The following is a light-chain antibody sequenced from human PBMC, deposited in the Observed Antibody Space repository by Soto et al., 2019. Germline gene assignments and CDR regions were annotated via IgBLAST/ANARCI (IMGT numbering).Light chain of an antibody. CDR2: DAS. CDR1: QSVSSY. Sequence: EIVLTQAPATLSLSPGERATLSCRASQSVSSYLAWYQQKPGQAPRLLIYDASNRATGIPARFSGSGSETKFTLTISSLQSEDFAVYYCQQYNNWPRTFGQGTKVDIK. V-gene: IGKV3-11*01. J-gene: IGKJ1*01. CDR3: QQYNNWPRT.